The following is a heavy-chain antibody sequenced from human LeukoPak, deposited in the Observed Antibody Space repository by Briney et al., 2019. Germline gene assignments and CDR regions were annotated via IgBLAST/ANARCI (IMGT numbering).Heavy chain of an antibody. D-gene: IGHD3-10*01. V-gene: IGHV4-59*01. Sequence: ASETLSLTCTVSGGSISSYYWSWIRQPPGKGLEWIGCIYYSGSTNYNPSLKSRVTISVDTSKNQFSLKLSSVTAADTAVYYCARDQLLWFGEPAAPGGYYYGMDVWGQGTTVTVSS. CDR1: GGSISSYY. CDR3: ARDQLLWFGEPAAPGGYYYGMDV. J-gene: IGHJ6*02. CDR2: IYYSGST.